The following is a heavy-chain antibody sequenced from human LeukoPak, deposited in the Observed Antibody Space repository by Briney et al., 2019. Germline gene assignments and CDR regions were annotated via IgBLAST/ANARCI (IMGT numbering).Heavy chain of an antibody. V-gene: IGHV6-1*01. CDR3: ARVNITIFGVVVPYFDY. CDR2: TYYRSKWYN. CDR1: GDSVSSNSAA. D-gene: IGHD3-3*01. J-gene: IGHJ4*02. Sequence: SQTLSLTCAISGDSVSSNSAAWNRIRQSPSRGLEWLGRTYYRSKWYNDYAVSVKSRITINPDTSKNQFSLQLNSVTPEDTAVYYCARVNITIFGVVVPYFDYWGQGTLVTVSS.